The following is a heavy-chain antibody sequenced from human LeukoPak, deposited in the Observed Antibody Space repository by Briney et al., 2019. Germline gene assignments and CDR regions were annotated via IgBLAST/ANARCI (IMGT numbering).Heavy chain of an antibody. CDR1: GGTFSSYA. CDR3: ARVRGSVAGMVFDY. CDR2: IIPILGIA. J-gene: IGHJ4*02. D-gene: IGHD6-19*01. Sequence: SVKVSCKASGGTFSSYAISWVRQAPGQGLEWMGRIIPILGIANYAQKFQGRVTITADKSTSTAYMELSSLKSEDTAVYYCARVRGSVAGMVFDYWGQGTLVTVSS. V-gene: IGHV1-69*04.